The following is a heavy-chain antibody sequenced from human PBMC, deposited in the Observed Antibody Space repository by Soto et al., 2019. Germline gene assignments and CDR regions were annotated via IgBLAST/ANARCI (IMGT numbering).Heavy chain of an antibody. CDR1: GGLFSMYS. CDR2: VLPITGST. V-gene: IGHV1-69*06. CDR3: ATIRVRGGPLRFED. D-gene: IGHD5-12*01. Sequence: QVQLVQSGADVKKPGSSVKVSCTTSGGLFSMYSFNWVRQAPGQGLEWMGGVLPITGSTDYAQKFQGRLTITADRSTSTVYMELSRLRSDDTDNYCCATIRVRGGPLRFEDGGQGMLITVSS. J-gene: IGHJ4*01.